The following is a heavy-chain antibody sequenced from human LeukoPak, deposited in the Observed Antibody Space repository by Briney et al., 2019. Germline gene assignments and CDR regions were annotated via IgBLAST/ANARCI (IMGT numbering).Heavy chain of an antibody. J-gene: IGHJ4*02. CDR1: GGSISSYY. CDR2: IYSTGST. Sequence: SETLSLTCTVSGGSISSYYWSWIRQPAGKGLEWIGRIYSTGSTNYNPSLKSRVTMSVDTPKNQFSLRLRSVTAADTAVYYCARQIASAGTAGFDFWGQGALVTVSS. CDR3: ARQIASAGTAGFDF. D-gene: IGHD6-13*01. V-gene: IGHV4-4*07.